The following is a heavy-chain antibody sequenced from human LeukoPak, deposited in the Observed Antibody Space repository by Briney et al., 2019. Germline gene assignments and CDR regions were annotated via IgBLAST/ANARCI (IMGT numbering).Heavy chain of an antibody. CDR1: GFTVSSNY. Sequence: GGSLRLSCAASGFTVSSNYMSWVRQAPGKGLEWVAVMYSGGSTDYADSVKGRFIISRDNSENTLYLQMNSLRAEDTAVYYCARGGSGYDIDYWGQGNLVTVSS. CDR2: MYSGGST. V-gene: IGHV3-66*01. J-gene: IGHJ4*01. CDR3: ARGGSGYDIDY. D-gene: IGHD5-12*01.